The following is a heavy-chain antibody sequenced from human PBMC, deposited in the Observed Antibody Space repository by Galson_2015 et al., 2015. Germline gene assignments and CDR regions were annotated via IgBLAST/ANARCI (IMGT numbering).Heavy chain of an antibody. CDR2: SNK. CDR3: ARDIRKRTGSSWYFPFDY. V-gene: IGHV3-30-3*01. D-gene: IGHD6-13*01. Sequence: SNKYYADSVKGRFTISRDNSKNTLYLQMNSLRAEDTAVYYCARDIRKRTGSSWYFPFDYWGQGTLVTVSS. J-gene: IGHJ4*02.